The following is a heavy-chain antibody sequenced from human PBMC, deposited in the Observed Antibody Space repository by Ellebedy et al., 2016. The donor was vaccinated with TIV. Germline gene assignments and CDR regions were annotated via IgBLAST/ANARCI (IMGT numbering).Heavy chain of an antibody. D-gene: IGHD6-19*01. CDR1: GFTFNGYA. CDR3: AKGRGGGSDSSTPNYYFDS. J-gene: IGHJ4*02. Sequence: PGGSLRLSCAASGFTFNGYAMSWVRQAPGKGLEWVSTISHTGSRTYYANSVEGRFIVSRDNSKRTLYLQMNSLRAEDTAVYYCAKGRGGGSDSSTPNYYFDSWGLGTLVTVSS. V-gene: IGHV3-23*01. CDR2: ISHTGSRT.